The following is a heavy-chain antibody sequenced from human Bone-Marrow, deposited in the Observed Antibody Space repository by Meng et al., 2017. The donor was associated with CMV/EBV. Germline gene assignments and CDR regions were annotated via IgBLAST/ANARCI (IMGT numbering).Heavy chain of an antibody. CDR2: IKSKTDGWTT. CDR1: GFTFSNAW. V-gene: IGHV3-15*01. D-gene: IGHD2-2*01. Sequence: GESLKISCAASGFTFSNAWMSWVRQAPGKGMEWVGRIKSKTDGWTTDYAAPVKGRFTISRDDSKNTLYLQMKGPKTDDTAVYYCTTTLGNCSRNSCQREVYYSYCGMDVWGQGTPVTVSS. J-gene: IGHJ6*02. CDR3: TTTLGNCSRNSCQREVYYSYCGMDV.